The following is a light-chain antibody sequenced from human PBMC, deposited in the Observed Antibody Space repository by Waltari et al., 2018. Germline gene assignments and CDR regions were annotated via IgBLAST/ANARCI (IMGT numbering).Light chain of an antibody. CDR2: DII. Sequence: QSALTQPASVSGSPGQSITISCTGTSSDIGGYDYVSWYQQHPGKAPKLMIYDIIHRPSGVSDRFSGSKSGNTASLTIAGLQAEDEADYYCSSYAPSSTVFGGGTKLTVL. CDR1: SSDIGGYDY. J-gene: IGLJ2*01. CDR3: SSYAPSSTV. V-gene: IGLV2-14*03.